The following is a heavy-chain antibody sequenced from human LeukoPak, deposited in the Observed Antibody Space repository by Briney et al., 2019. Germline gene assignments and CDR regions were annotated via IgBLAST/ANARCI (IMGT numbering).Heavy chain of an antibody. D-gene: IGHD4-17*01. CDR2: ISGSGGST. CDR3: AKKEVTTSRSYFDY. J-gene: IGHJ4*02. V-gene: IGHV3-23*01. CDR1: GFTFSSYA. Sequence: GGSLRLSCAASGFTFSSYAMSWVRQAPGKGLEWVSAISGSGGSTYYADYVKGRFTISIDNSKNTLYLQMNSLRAEDTAVYYCAKKEVTTSRSYFDYWGQGTLVTVSS.